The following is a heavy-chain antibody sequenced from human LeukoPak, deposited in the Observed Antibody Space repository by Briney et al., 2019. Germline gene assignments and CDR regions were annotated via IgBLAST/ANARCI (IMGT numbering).Heavy chain of an antibody. V-gene: IGHV3-21*01. Sequence: GGSPRLSCTASGFTLSLYSMHWVRQAPGKGLEWVSSIGRSSQYIYYGDSVRGRFTISRDNAKNSLYLDMNSPRAEDTAVYYCARDASNIDFAPYFYYMDVWGKGTTVTVSS. CDR2: IGRSSQYI. D-gene: IGHD3-3*01. J-gene: IGHJ6*03. CDR3: ARDASNIDFAPYFYYMDV. CDR1: GFTLSLYS.